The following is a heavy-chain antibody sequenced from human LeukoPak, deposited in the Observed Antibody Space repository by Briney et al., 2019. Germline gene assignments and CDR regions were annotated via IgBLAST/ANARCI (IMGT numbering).Heavy chain of an antibody. CDR1: GYPSTTFA. J-gene: IGHJ4*02. Sequence: GASVKVSCKASGYPSTTFAMNGGGQAPGQGLEGMGWINTNPGNPTYVQGFTGRFVFSLDTSVSTAYLQISSLKAEDTAVYYCARVGGGDSSSWYVNYWGQGTLVTVSS. D-gene: IGHD6-13*01. CDR3: ARVGGGDSSSWYVNY. V-gene: IGHV7-4-1*02. CDR2: INTNPGNP.